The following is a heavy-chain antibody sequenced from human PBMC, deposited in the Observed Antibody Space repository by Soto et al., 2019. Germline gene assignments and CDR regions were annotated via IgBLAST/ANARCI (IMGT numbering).Heavy chain of an antibody. J-gene: IGHJ5*02. CDR2: IYYSGST. CDR1: GGSISSYY. V-gene: IGHV4-59*01. Sequence: SETLSLTCTVSGGSISSYYWSWIRQPPGKGLEWIGYIYYSGSTNYNPSLKSRVTISVDTSKNQFSLRLSSVTAADTDVYYCARGFIAAAGIWFDPWGQGTLVTVSS. D-gene: IGHD6-13*01. CDR3: ARGFIAAAGIWFDP.